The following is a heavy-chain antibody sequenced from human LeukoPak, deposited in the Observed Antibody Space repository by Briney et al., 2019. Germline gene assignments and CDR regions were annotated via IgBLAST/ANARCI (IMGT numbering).Heavy chain of an antibody. CDR3: AREGGDATNFDY. V-gene: IGHV3-30*04. CDR1: GFTFSSYA. CDR2: ISYDGSNK. J-gene: IGHJ4*02. Sequence: AGGSLRLSCAASGFTFSSYAMHWVRQAPGKGLEWVAVISYDGSNKYYADSVKGRFTISRDNSKNTLYLQMNSLRAEDTAVYYCAREGGDATNFDYWGQGTLVTVSS. D-gene: IGHD2-15*01.